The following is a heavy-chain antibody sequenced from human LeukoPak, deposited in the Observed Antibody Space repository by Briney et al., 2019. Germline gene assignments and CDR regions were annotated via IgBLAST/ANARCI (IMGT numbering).Heavy chain of an antibody. V-gene: IGHV4-34*01. CDR3: ARGRGFYYYYGMDV. CDR1: GGSFSGYY. Sequence: KTPETLSLTCAVYGGSFSGYYWSWIRQPPGKGLEWIGEINHSGSTNYNPSLKSRVTISVDTSKNQFSLKLSSVTAADTAVYYCARGRGFYYYYGMDVWGQGTTVTVSS. J-gene: IGHJ6*02. CDR2: INHSGST.